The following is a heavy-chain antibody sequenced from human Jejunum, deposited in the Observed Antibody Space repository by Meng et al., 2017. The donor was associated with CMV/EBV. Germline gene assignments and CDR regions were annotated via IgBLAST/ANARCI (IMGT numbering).Heavy chain of an antibody. V-gene: IGHV4-59*01. D-gene: IGHD1-1*01. CDR1: GGSTSSSF. CDR2: IYYKGST. CDR3: ARFSSTGAYYLGMDV. J-gene: IGHJ6*02. Sequence: GGSTSSSFWRWSRQPHGKGLEWIGFIYYKGSTSYNPSLRSRVTMSVDTSKNQCSLKVTSVTAADTALYYCARFSSTGAYYLGMDVWGQGTTVTVSS.